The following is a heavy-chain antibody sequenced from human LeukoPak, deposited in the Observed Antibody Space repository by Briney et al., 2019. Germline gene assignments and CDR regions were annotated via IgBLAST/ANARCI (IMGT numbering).Heavy chain of an antibody. J-gene: IGHJ4*02. CDR3: ARAGYSGSYQYYFDY. CDR2: INSDGSST. CDR1: GFTFSSYA. Sequence: GGPLRLSCAASGFTFSSYAMSWVRQAPGKGLVWVSRINSDGSSTSYADSVKGRFSISRDNAKNTLYLQMNSLRAEDTAVYYCARAGYSGSYQYYFDYWGQGTLVTVSS. D-gene: IGHD1-26*01. V-gene: IGHV3-74*01.